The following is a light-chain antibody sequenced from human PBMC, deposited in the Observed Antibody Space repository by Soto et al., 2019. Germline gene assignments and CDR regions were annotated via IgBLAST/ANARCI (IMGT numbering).Light chain of an antibody. J-gene: IGKJ2*01. Sequence: AIQMTQSPSSMSASVGDRVTITCRASQDITNDLAWYQQKPGTAPKVLISAASSLQTGVPSRFSGSGSGTDFTLTISSLQPEDFATYYCLQDFNFPFPFGQGTQLPVK. CDR1: QDITND. CDR2: AAS. V-gene: IGKV1-6*01. CDR3: LQDFNFPFP.